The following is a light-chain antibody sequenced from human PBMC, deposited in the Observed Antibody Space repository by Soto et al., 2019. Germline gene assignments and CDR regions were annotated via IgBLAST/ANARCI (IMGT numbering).Light chain of an antibody. J-gene: IGLJ3*02. CDR1: SSNIGAGYD. Sequence: QSALTQPPSVSGAPGQRVTISCTGSSSNIGAGYDVHWYQQLPGTARKLLIYGTSNRPSGGPDRFSGSKSGTSASLAITGLQAEDEADYYCQSYDSSLSGWVFGGGTKLTVL. V-gene: IGLV1-40*01. CDR2: GTS. CDR3: QSYDSSLSGWV.